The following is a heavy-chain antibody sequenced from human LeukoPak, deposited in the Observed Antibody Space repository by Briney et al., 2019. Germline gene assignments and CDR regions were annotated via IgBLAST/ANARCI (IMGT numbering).Heavy chain of an antibody. Sequence: SETLSLTCTVSGGSISSSSYYWGWIRQPPGKGLEWIGSIYYSGSTYYNPSLKSRVTISVDTSKNQFSLRLSSVTAADTAVYYCARGRMTGVFDYWGQGTLSTVSS. D-gene: IGHD3-9*01. CDR2: IYYSGST. CDR3: ARGRMTGVFDY. CDR1: GGSISSSSYY. J-gene: IGHJ4*02. V-gene: IGHV4-39*07.